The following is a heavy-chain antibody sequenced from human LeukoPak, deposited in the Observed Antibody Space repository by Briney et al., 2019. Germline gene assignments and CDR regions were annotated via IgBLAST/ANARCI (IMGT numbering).Heavy chain of an antibody. Sequence: PGRSLRLSCAASGCDYYAIHWVRQPPGQGLEWVSGINGKSDSVGYADSVKGRFTISRDNANNAVYLQMDSLRPEDMALYYCVKDIGRSGLVPTAFDHWGQGTLVTVSS. V-gene: IGHV3-9*03. CDR1: GCDYYA. D-gene: IGHD2-2*01. CDR2: INGKSDSV. CDR3: VKDIGRSGLVPTAFDH. J-gene: IGHJ4*02.